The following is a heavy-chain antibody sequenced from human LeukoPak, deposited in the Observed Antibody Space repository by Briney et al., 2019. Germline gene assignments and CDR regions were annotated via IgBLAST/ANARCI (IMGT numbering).Heavy chain of an antibody. J-gene: IGHJ4*02. V-gene: IGHV1-2*02. Sequence: ASVKVSCKASGYTFTGYFIHWVRQAPGQGLEWMGWINPNSGGTNYAQKFQGRVTMTRDASISTAYMELSRLRSDDTAVYYCARVHDGYNYAFDYWGQGTLVTVSS. CDR3: ARVHDGYNYAFDY. CDR1: GYTFTGYF. CDR2: INPNSGGT. D-gene: IGHD5-24*01.